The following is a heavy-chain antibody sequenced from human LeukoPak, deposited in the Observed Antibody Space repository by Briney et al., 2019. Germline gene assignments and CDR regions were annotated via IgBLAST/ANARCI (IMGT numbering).Heavy chain of an antibody. CDR2: INHSGST. CDR3: ARGRNQGDY. CDR1: GGSFSGYY. D-gene: IGHD1-14*01. V-gene: IGHV4-34*01. J-gene: IGHJ4*02. Sequence: SETLSLTCGVHGGSFSGYYCTWIRQPPGKGLEWIGEINHSGSTNYNPSLKSRVTISLDTSKNQFSLKLNSVTAADTAVYYCARGRNQGDYWGQGTLVTVSS.